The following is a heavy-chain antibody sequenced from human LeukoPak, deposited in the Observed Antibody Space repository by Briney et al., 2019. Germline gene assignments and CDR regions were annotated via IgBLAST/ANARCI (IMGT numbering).Heavy chain of an antibody. CDR1: GYTFTSYG. CDR2: ISAYNGNT. V-gene: IGHV1-18*01. Sequence: ASVKVSCKASGYTFTSYGISWVRQAPGQGLECMGWISAYNGNTNYAQKLQGRVTMTTDTSTSTAYMELRSLRSDDTAVYYCARGSRAGYCSSTSCPFDYWGQGTLVTVSS. CDR3: ARGSRAGYCSSTSCPFDY. D-gene: IGHD2-2*01. J-gene: IGHJ4*02.